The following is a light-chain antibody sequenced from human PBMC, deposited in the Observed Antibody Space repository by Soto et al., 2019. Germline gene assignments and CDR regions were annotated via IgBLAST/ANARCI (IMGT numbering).Light chain of an antibody. Sequence: QSGLTQPPSGSAAPGQKGTISCSGSSSNIESNYVSWYQQLPGTAPKLLIYDNNNQPSGIPDRFSGSKSGTSATLGITGLQTGDEADYYCGTWDSSLSAVVFGGGTKVTVL. CDR3: GTWDSSLSAVV. V-gene: IGLV1-51*01. CDR2: DNN. CDR1: SSNIESNY. J-gene: IGLJ2*01.